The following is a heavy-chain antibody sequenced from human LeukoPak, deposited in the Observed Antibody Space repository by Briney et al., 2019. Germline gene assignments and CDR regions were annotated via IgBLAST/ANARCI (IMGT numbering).Heavy chain of an antibody. CDR1: GFTFSSYW. J-gene: IGHJ4*02. V-gene: IGHV3-74*01. D-gene: IGHD3-16*02. Sequence: GGSLRLSCAASGFTFSSYWMHWVRQAPGKGLVWVSRINSDGSSTSYADSVKGRFTISRDNAKNTLYLQMNSLRAEDTAVYYCARDRVWGSYRYPLDYWGQGTLVTVSS. CDR3: ARDRVWGSYRYPLDY. CDR2: INSDGSST.